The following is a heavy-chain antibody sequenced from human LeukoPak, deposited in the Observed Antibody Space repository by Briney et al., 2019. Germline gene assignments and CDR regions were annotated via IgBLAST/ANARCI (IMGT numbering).Heavy chain of an antibody. D-gene: IGHD3-22*01. Sequence: ASVKVSCKASGYTFTSYDINWVRQAPGQGLEWMGWINPNSGGTNYAQKFQGRVTMTRDTSISTAYMELSRLRSDDTAVYYCALSNYYDSSGYPFWYYYYMDVWGKGTTVTISS. J-gene: IGHJ6*03. CDR1: GYTFTSYD. CDR2: INPNSGGT. V-gene: IGHV1-2*02. CDR3: ALSNYYDSSGYPFWYYYYMDV.